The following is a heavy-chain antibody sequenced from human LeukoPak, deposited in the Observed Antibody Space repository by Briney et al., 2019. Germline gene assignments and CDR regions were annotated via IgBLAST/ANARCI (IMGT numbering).Heavy chain of an antibody. D-gene: IGHD1-26*01. Sequence: GGSLRLSCAASGFTFSSDWMSWVRQAPGEGLEWVANIKQDGSEKYYVDSVKGRFTISRDNAKNSLYLQMNSLRAEDTAVCYCARDQGGSYYGSGSFYMDVWGKGTTVTVSS. CDR1: GFTFSSDW. J-gene: IGHJ6*03. CDR3: ARDQGGSYYGSGSFYMDV. CDR2: IKQDGSEK. V-gene: IGHV3-7*01.